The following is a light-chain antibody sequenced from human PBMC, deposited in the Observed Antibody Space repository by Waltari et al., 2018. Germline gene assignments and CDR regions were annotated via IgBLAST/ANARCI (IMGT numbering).Light chain of an antibody. V-gene: IGLV6-57*01. J-gene: IGLJ2*01. CDR3: QSYDSNNYVI. CDR1: SGHIASTY. Sequence: NFMLTQPRSVSESPGKTVTISCTRSSGHIASTYVPWYQQLPGSSPTTVIYEDYHRPSGVPDRFSASFDSSSNSASLTISGLKTEDEADYYCQSYDSNNYVIFGGGTKLTVL. CDR2: EDY.